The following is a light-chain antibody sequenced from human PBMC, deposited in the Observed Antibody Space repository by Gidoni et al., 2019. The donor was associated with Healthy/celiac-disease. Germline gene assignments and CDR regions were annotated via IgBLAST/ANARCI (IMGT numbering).Light chain of an antibody. CDR3: QQRSNVLT. V-gene: IGKV3-11*01. CDR2: DAS. J-gene: IGKJ4*01. Sequence: EIVLTQSPAPLSLSPGERANLSCRASQSVSSYLAWYQQKPGQAPRLLIYDASNRATGIPARFSGSGSGTDFTLTISSLEPEDFAVYYCQQRSNVLTFXGXTKVEIK. CDR1: QSVSSY.